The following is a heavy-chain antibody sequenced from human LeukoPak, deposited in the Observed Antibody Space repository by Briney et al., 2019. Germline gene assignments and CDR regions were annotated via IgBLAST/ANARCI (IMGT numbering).Heavy chain of an antibody. J-gene: IGHJ4*02. CDR2: INPNSGGT. CDR3: ARGTSYYYDSSAYNYYFDY. CDR1: GYTFTGYY. Sequence: ASVKVSCKASGYTFTGYYMHWVRQAPGQGLEWMGWINPNSGGTNYAQKFQGRVTMTRDTSISTAYMELSRLRSDDTAVYYCARGTSYYYDSSAYNYYFDYWGQGTLVTVSS. D-gene: IGHD3-22*01. V-gene: IGHV1-2*02.